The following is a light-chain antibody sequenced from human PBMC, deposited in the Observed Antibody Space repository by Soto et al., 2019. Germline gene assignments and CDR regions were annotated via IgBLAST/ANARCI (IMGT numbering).Light chain of an antibody. J-gene: IGKJ1*01. CDR3: QHYNTWPWT. CDR1: QSVSSN. CDR2: GAS. V-gene: IGKV3-15*01. Sequence: EIVMTQSPATLSVSPGERATLSCRASQSVSSNLAWYQQKPGQAHRLLIYGASTRDTGVPARFSGSGSGTEFTLTIGSLQSEDSAVYYCQHYNTWPWTFGQGTKVDIK.